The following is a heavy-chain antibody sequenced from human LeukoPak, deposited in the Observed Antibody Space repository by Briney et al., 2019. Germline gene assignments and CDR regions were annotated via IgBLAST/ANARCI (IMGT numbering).Heavy chain of an antibody. Sequence: GGSLRLSCAASGFTFTTYWMHWLRQAPGKGLMWVSRISPDGSRAEYADSVKGRFTISRDNAKSTVSMQMNSLTTEDTAFYYCARGTRGTGAFFDYWGQRSLVTVSS. V-gene: IGHV3-74*01. CDR1: GFTFTTYW. D-gene: IGHD1-1*01. J-gene: IGHJ4*02. CDR2: ISPDGSRA. CDR3: ARGTRGTGAFFDY.